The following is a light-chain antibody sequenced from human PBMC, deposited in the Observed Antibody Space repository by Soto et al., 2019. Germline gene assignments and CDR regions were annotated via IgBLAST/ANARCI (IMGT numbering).Light chain of an antibody. CDR2: GAS. CDR3: QQYGGSPRIT. J-gene: IGKJ5*01. V-gene: IGKV3-20*01. Sequence: IVLTQSPGTLSLSPGERVTLSCRASERLSSVYLAWYQQRPGQPPRLLIYGASNRATGIPDRFSGSGSGTDFTLIINRLEPEDVAIYYCQQYGGSPRITFGQGTRLEI. CDR1: ERLSSVY.